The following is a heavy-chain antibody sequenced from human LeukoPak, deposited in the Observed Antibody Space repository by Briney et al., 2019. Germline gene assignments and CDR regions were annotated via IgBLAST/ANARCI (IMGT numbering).Heavy chain of an antibody. Sequence: SETLSLTCTVSAGSISNYYWSWIRQPPGKGLEWIGYIYYTGSTNYNPSPKSRVTISVDTSKNRFSLKLSSVTAADTAVYYCAREFGSSWTYYFDYWGQGTLVTVSS. V-gene: IGHV4-59*01. J-gene: IGHJ4*02. D-gene: IGHD6-13*01. CDR1: AGSISNYY. CDR2: IYYTGST. CDR3: AREFGSSWTYYFDY.